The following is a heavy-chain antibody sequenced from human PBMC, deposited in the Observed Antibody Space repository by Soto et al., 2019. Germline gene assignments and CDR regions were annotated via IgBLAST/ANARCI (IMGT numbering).Heavy chain of an antibody. CDR1: GFTFSSYG. CDR2: IWYDGSNK. Sequence: GGSLRLSCAASGFTFSSYGMHWVRQAPGKGLEWVAVIWYDGSNKYYADSVKGRFTISRDNSKNTLYLQMNSLRAEDTAVYYCARVSVTTAFDIWGQGTMVTVSS. CDR3: ARVSVTTAFDI. D-gene: IGHD4-4*01. V-gene: IGHV3-33*01. J-gene: IGHJ3*02.